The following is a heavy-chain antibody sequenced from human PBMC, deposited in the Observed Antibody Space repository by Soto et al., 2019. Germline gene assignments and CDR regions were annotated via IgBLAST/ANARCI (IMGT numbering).Heavy chain of an antibody. CDR2: ISAYNGNT. J-gene: IGHJ5*02. V-gene: IGHV1-18*01. Sequence: ASVKVSCKASGYIFTSYGISWVRQAPGQGLEWMGWISAYNGNTNYAQKLQGRVTMTTDTSTSTAYMELRSLSSDDTALYYCARVHGSGWFDPWGQGTQVTVSS. CDR3: ARVHGSGWFDP. CDR1: GYIFTSYG.